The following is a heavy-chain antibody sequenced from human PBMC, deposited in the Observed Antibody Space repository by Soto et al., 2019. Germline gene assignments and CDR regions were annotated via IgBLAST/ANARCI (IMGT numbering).Heavy chain of an antibody. D-gene: IGHD2-2*01. CDR2: IYWADDK. CDR1: GFSITGNGAG. Sequence: ESGPTLVNPTQTLTLTCTFSGFSITGNGAGVGWIRQPPGKALEWLALIYWADDKRYSPSLRNRLTITLDNSKDQVILTMTDMGPADTATYYCAHGYVQLLATFHYFDSWGQGTQVTVSS. CDR3: AHGYVQLLATFHYFDS. V-gene: IGHV2-5*02. J-gene: IGHJ4*02.